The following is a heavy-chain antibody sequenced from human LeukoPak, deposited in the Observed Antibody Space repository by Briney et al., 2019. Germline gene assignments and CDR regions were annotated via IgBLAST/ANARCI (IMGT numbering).Heavy chain of an antibody. J-gene: IGHJ4*02. CDR3: ARGGWYYYDSNGYYLIDN. CDR1: GYTFTSYG. CDR2: ISAYNGNT. V-gene: IGHV1-18*01. Sequence: ASVKVSCKASGYTFTSYGISWVRQAPGQGLEWMGWISAYNGNTNYAQKLQGRDTMTTDTSTSTAYMELRSLRSDDTAVYYCARGGWYYYDSNGYYLIDNWGQGTLVTVSS. D-gene: IGHD3-22*01.